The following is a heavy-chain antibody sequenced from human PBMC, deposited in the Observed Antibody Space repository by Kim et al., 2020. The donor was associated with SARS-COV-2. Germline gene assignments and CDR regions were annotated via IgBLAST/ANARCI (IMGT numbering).Heavy chain of an antibody. CDR3: TGSSSGYYYGMDV. V-gene: IGHV3-15*01. CDR2: IKSKTDGGTT. D-gene: IGHD6-13*01. Sequence: GGSLRLSCAASGFTFSNAWMSWVRQAPGKGLEWVGRIKSKTDGGTTDYAAPVKGRFTISRDDSKNTLYLQMNSLKTEDTAVYYCTGSSSGYYYGMDVWGQGTTVTVSS. CDR1: GFTFSNAW. J-gene: IGHJ6*02.